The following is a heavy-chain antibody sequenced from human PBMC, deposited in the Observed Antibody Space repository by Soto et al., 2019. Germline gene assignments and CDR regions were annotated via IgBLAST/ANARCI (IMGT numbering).Heavy chain of an antibody. V-gene: IGHV5-51*01. CDR1: GYSFTTYW. D-gene: IGHD3-22*01. CDR3: TRSTPGDSSGYRGEFDP. CDR2: IYPGDSDT. J-gene: IGHJ5*02. Sequence: GESLKISCKGFGYSFTTYWIGWVRQLPGKGLEWIGLIYPGDSDTRYSPSFQGQVTISADKSISTAYLQWSSLKASDTAMYYCTRSTPGDSSGYRGEFDPWGQGTLVTVSS.